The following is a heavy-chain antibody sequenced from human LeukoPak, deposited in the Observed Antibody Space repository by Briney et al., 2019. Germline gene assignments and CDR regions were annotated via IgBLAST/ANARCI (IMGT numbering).Heavy chain of an antibody. J-gene: IGHJ5*02. CDR2: INPNSEGT. CDR1: GYTFTGYY. Sequence: ASVRVSCKASGYTFTGYYIHWVRQAPGQGLEWMGWINPNSEGTKCAQKFQGRVTMTRDTSISTAYMYLSSLTSDDTAMYYCAKDSAVWGSLNYFDPWGQGTLVTVSS. V-gene: IGHV1-2*02. D-gene: IGHD3-16*01. CDR3: AKDSAVWGSLNYFDP.